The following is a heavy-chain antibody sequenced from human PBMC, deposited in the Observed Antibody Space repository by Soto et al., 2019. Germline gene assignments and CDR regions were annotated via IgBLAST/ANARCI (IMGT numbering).Heavy chain of an antibody. CDR2: ISVSGGST. Sequence: PGGSLRLSCAASGFAFSSNAMSWGRQAPGKGLEWVSAISVSGGSTYYADPSKGRFTISRENSKNTLYLQMNSLRAEDTAVYYCAKAGYCGGACYYAHLEGFYGMDVWGQGTTVTVSS. V-gene: IGHV3-23*01. J-gene: IGHJ6*02. D-gene: IGHD2-21*02. CDR3: AKAGYCGGACYYAHLEGFYGMDV. CDR1: GFAFSSNA.